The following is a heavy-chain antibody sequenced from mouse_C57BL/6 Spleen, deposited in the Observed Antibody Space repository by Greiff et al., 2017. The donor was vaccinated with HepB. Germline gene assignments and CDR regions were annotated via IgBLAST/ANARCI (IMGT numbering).Heavy chain of an antibody. V-gene: IGHV1-64*01. D-gene: IGHD2-14*01. CDR2: IHPNSGST. CDR3: ARGIGGAMDY. CDR1: GYTFTSYW. Sequence: VKLVESGAELVKPGASVKLSCKASGYTFTSYWMHWVKQRPGQGLEWIGMIHPNSGSTNYNEKFKSKATLTVDKSSSTAYMQLSSLTSEDSAVSDCARGIGGAMDYWGQGTSVTVSS. J-gene: IGHJ4*01.